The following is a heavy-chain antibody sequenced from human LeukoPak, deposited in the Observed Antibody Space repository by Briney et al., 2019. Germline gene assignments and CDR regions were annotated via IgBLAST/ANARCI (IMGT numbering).Heavy chain of an antibody. J-gene: IGHJ4*02. Sequence: GGSLRLSCTVSGFTASSNSMSWVRQAPGKGLEWVSFIYSGGNTHYSDSVKGRFTISRDNSKNTLYLQMNSLRAEDTAVYYCARVVDHDYSDYYLDYWGQGTLVTVSS. D-gene: IGHD4-11*01. CDR3: ARVVDHDYSDYYLDY. CDR2: IYSGGNT. V-gene: IGHV3-53*01. CDR1: GFTASSNS.